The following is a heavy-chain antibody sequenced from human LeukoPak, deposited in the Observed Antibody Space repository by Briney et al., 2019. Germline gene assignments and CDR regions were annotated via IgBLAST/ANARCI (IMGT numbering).Heavy chain of an antibody. V-gene: IGHV1-24*01. Sequence: RASVTVSCKVSGYTLTELSMHWVRQAPGKGLEWMGGFDPEDGETIYAQKFQGRVTMTEDTSTDTAYMELSSLRAEDTALYYCEKDITRGHSSSWYRVSSYYYYGMDVWGQGTTVTVSS. CDR2: FDPEDGET. D-gene: IGHD6-13*01. CDR1: GYTLTELS. CDR3: EKDITRGHSSSWYRVSSYYYYGMDV. J-gene: IGHJ6*02.